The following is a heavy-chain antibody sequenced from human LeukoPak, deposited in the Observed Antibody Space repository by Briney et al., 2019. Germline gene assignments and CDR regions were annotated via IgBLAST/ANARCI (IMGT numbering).Heavy chain of an antibody. CDR2: IYYSGST. V-gene: IGHV4-59*01. D-gene: IGHD3-22*01. CDR1: GGSISSYY. J-gene: IGHJ4*02. Sequence: SETLSLTCTVSGGSISSYYWSWIRQPPGKGLEWIGYIYYSGSTNYNPSLKSRVTISVDTSKNQFPLKLSSVTAADTAVYYCARDRSYYDSSGDLGYYFDYWGQGTLVTVSS. CDR3: ARDRSYYDSSGDLGYYFDY.